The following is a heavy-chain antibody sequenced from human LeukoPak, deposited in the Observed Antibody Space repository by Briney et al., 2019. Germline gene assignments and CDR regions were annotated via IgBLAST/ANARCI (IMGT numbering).Heavy chain of an antibody. J-gene: IGHJ4*02. CDR2: LTRSGADT. CDR3: VKHSGDFYGNSDY. V-gene: IGHV3-23*01. CDR1: GFTFSDYY. Sequence: GGSLRLSCAASGFTFSDYYLSWIRQAPGKGLEWVSTLTRSGADTYYADSVRGRFTISKDSSKNTLQMNSLSAEDTAIYYCVKHSGDFYGNSDYWGQGILVTASS. D-gene: IGHD1-1*01.